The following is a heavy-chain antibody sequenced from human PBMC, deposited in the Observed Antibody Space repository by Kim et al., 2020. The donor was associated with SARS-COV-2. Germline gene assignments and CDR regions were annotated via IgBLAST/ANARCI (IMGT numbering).Heavy chain of an antibody. CDR2: INPNSGGT. Sequence: ASVKVSCKASGYTFTGYYMHWVRQAPGQGLEWMGWINPNSGGTNYAQKFQGRVTMTRDTSISTAYMELSRLRSDNTAVYYCARERPGGPNIVVVPAAIRWFDPWGQGTLVTVSS. J-gene: IGHJ5*02. D-gene: IGHD2-2*01. CDR1: GYTFTGYY. CDR3: ARERPGGPNIVVVPAAIRWFDP. V-gene: IGHV1-2*02.